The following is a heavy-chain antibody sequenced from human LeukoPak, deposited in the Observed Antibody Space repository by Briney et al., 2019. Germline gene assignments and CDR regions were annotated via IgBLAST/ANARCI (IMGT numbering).Heavy chain of an antibody. J-gene: IGHJ4*02. D-gene: IGHD4-17*01. CDR3: AREGDYGDYEDY. CDR2: ISYDGSNK. V-gene: IGHV3-30*03. Sequence: PGGSLRLSCAASGFTFSSYGMHWVRQAPGKGLEWVAVISYDGSNKYYADSVKGRFTISRDNAKNSLYLQMNSLRADDTAVYYCAREGDYGDYEDYWGQGTLVTVSS. CDR1: GFTFSSYG.